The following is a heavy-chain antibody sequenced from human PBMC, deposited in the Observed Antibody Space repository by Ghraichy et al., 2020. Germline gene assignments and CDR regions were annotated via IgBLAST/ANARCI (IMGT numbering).Heavy chain of an antibody. CDR3: ARGQSVTTVTTAPLFQH. J-gene: IGHJ1*01. D-gene: IGHD4-17*01. CDR2: INHSGST. Sequence: SETLSLTCAVYGGSFSGYYWSWIRQPPGKGLEWIGEINHSGSTNYNPSLKSRVTISVDTSKNQFSLKLSSVTAADTAVYYCARGQSVTTVTTAPLFQHWGQGTLVTVSS. V-gene: IGHV4-34*01. CDR1: GGSFSGYY.